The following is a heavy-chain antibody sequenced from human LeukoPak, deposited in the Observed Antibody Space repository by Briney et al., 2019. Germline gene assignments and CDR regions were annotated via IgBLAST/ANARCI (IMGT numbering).Heavy chain of an antibody. D-gene: IGHD4/OR15-4a*01. CDR2: IYHSGST. V-gene: IGHV4-4*02. Sequence: SGTLSLTCAVSGGSISSSNWWSWVRPPPGKGLEWIGEIYHSGSTNYNPSLKSRATISVDKSKNQFSLKLSSVTAADTAVYYCAIDGAYAGDYFDYWGQGTLVTVSS. CDR3: AIDGAYAGDYFDY. J-gene: IGHJ4*02. CDR1: GGSISSSNW.